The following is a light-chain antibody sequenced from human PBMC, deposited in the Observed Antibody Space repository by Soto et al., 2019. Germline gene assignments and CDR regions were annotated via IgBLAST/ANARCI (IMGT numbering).Light chain of an antibody. Sequence: AIRMTQSPSSFSASTGDRVTITCRASQGISSYLAWYQQKPGKAPKLLIYAASTLQSGVPSRFSGSGSGTDFTLTISCLQSEDFAVYYCQQYNNWTFGQGTKVEIK. J-gene: IGKJ1*01. CDR2: AAS. V-gene: IGKV1-8*01. CDR1: QGISSY. CDR3: QQYNNWT.